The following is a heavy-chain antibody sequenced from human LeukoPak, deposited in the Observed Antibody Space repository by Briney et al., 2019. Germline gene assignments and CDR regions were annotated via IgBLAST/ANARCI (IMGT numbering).Heavy chain of an antibody. D-gene: IGHD5-18*01. CDR1: GYTFTQYA. CDR3: ARAVDTAMDY. J-gene: IGHJ4*02. CDR2: INPNSGGT. Sequence: ASVKVSCKASGYTFTQYAISWVRQAPGQGLEWMGWINPNSGGTNYAQKFQGRVTMTRDTSISTAYMELSRLRSDDTAVYYCARAVDTAMDYWGQGTLVTVSS. V-gene: IGHV1-2*02.